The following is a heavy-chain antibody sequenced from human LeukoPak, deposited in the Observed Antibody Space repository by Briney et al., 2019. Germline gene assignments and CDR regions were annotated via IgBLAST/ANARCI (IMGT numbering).Heavy chain of an antibody. Sequence: SETLSLTCAVYGGSFSGYYWSWIRQPPGKGLEWIGEINHSGSTNYNPSLKSRVTISVDTSKNQFSLKLSSVTAADTAVYYRARRGRYDSSGYLPYWGQGTLVTVSS. V-gene: IGHV4-34*01. J-gene: IGHJ4*02. CDR2: INHSGST. CDR1: GGSFSGYY. D-gene: IGHD3-22*01. CDR3: ARRGRYDSSGYLPY.